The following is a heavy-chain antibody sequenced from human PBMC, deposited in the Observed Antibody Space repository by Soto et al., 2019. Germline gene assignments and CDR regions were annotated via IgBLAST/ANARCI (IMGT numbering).Heavy chain of an antibody. CDR2: ISSGNGNT. V-gene: IGHV1-3*01. CDR3: ARKRQHACCDH. J-gene: IGHJ4*02. D-gene: IGHD6-13*01. Sequence: QVQLVQSGPEVKEPGASVKVSCKTSGYIFTSYTIHWVRQAPGQGLEWMGSISSGNGNTKFSQKFEDRVTFTRDTTAGTALMELGSLSFDDTVVYCCARKRQHACCDHWGQGTLVTVSS. CDR1: GYIFTSYT.